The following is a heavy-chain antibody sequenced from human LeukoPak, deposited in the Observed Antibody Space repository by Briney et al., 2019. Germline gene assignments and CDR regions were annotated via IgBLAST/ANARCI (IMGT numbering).Heavy chain of an antibody. CDR3: ARVDYVWGSYRFNYMDV. Sequence: AGSLRLSCAASGFTFSSYWMSWVRQAPGKGREGVANIKQDGSEKYYVVSVKGRFTISRDNAKNSLYLKMNSLRAEDTAVYYCARVDYVWGSYRFNYMDVWGKGTTVTVSS. CDR2: IKQDGSEK. D-gene: IGHD3-16*02. J-gene: IGHJ6*03. CDR1: GFTFSSYW. V-gene: IGHV3-7*01.